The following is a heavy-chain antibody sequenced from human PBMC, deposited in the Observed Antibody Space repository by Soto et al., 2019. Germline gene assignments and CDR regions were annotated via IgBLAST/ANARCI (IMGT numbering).Heavy chain of an antibody. Sequence: EVQLLESGGGLVQPGGSLRLSCAASGFTFSSYAMSWVRQAPGKGPEWVSLVDSSGRTFYTDSVKGRFTVSRDNSANTVYLQMNSLRAEDTAVYYCAIWRRSGNYYCDHWGQGTLVTVSS. CDR3: AIWRRSGNYYCDH. J-gene: IGHJ4*02. D-gene: IGHD1-26*01. V-gene: IGHV3-23*01. CDR1: GFTFSSYA. CDR2: VDSSGRT.